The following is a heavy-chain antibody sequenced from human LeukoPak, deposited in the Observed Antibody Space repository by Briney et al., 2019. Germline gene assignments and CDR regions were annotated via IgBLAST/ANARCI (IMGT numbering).Heavy chain of an antibody. CDR1: GFTFSSYV. J-gene: IGHJ4*02. CDR2: IRSKAYGGTT. CDR3: TRGGGNSAFDY. D-gene: IGHD4-23*01. Sequence: GGSLRLSCAASGFTFSSYVMSWVRQAPGKGLEWVGFIRSKAYGGTTEYAASVKGRFTISRDDSKSIAYLQMNSLKTEDTAVYYCTRGGGNSAFDYWGQGTLVTVSS. V-gene: IGHV3-49*04.